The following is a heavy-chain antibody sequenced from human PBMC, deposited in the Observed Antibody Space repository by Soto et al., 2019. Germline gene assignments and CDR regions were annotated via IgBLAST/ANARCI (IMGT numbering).Heavy chain of an antibody. V-gene: IGHV1-69*13. CDR2: IIPIFGTA. D-gene: IGHD6-13*01. CDR3: ARDEPGSSWYPEDCYYGMDV. J-gene: IGHJ6*04. Sequence: SVKVSCKASGGTFSSYAISWVRQAPGQGLEWMGGIIPIFGTANYAQKFQGRVTITADESTSTAYMELSSLRSEDTAGYYCARDEPGSSWYPEDCYYGMDVWGKGTTVSVSS. CDR1: GGTFSSYA.